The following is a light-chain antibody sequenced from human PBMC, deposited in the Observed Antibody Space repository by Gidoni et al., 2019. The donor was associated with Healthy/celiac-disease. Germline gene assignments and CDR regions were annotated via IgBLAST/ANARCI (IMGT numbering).Light chain of an antibody. Sequence: IVLTQSPATLSLSPGERATISCRASQSVSSYLAWYQQKPGQAPRLLIYDATNRATGIPARFSGSGSGTDFTLTISSLEPEDFAVYYCQQRSNWPCSFGQGTKLEIK. V-gene: IGKV3-11*01. CDR3: QQRSNWPCS. CDR1: QSVSSY. CDR2: DAT. J-gene: IGKJ2*04.